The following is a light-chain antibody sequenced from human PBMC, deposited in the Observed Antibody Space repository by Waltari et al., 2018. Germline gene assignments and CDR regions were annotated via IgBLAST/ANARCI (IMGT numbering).Light chain of an antibody. J-gene: IGLJ1*01. CDR1: SSHVGGYKY. CDR2: GIS. Sequence: QSALTQPASVSGSPGQSITISCTGTSSHVGGYKYVPCYQQHPGKAPKLMIYGISNRPSGVSNRFTGSKSGNTASLTISGLQTEDEADYYCSSYRRSSTSGGVFGTGTKVTVL. V-gene: IGLV2-14*03. CDR3: SSYRRSSTSGGV.